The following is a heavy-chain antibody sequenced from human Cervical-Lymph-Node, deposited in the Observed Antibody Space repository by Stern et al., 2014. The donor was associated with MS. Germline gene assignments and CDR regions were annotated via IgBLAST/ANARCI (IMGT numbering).Heavy chain of an antibody. V-gene: IGHV1-2*04. CDR2: INPNSGGK. D-gene: IGHD2-2*01. CDR3: AREVDCSSTSCLYYYYAMDV. J-gene: IGHJ6*02. Sequence: QVQLVQSGAEVRKPGASVKVSCKTSGYTFTEYYMHWVRQAPGQGLEWMGWINPNSGGKKYAQKLQGWVTMTRDTSIGTVYMELSRLRSDDTAVYYCAREVDCSSTSCLYYYYAMDVWGQGTTVTVS. CDR1: GYTFTEYY.